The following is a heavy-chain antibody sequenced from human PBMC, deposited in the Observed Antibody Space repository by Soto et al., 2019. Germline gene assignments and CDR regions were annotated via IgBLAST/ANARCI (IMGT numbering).Heavy chain of an antibody. V-gene: IGHV1-3*01. CDR2: INAGNSNA. Sequence: CVRQAPGQRLEWMEWINAGNSNAKYSKKFQGRVTMTRDTSASTAYMELSSLRSEDKAVYYCARARISMIVVVCIGQWRPGTAFIVS. J-gene: IGHJ1*01. CDR3: ARARISMIVVVCIGQ. D-gene: IGHD3-22*01.